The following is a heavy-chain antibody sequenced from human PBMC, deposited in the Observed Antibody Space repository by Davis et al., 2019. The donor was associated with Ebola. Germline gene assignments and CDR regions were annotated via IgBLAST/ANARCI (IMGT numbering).Heavy chain of an antibody. Sequence: GESLKISCAASGFTFSSYSMNWVRQAPGKGLEWVSSISSSSSYIYYADSVKGRFTISRDNAKNSLYLQMNSLRAEDTAVYYCARDQSRQQLLNYGMDVWGQGTTVTVSS. CDR3: ARDQSRQQLLNYGMDV. V-gene: IGHV3-21*01. D-gene: IGHD6-13*01. CDR2: ISSSSSYI. J-gene: IGHJ6*02. CDR1: GFTFSSYS.